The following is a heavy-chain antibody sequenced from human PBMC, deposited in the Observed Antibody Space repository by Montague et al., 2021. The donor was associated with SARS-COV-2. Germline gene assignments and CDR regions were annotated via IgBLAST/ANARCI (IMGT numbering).Heavy chain of an antibody. J-gene: IGHJ3*02. CDR1: GGSFSVYY. CDR2: ISQSGTA. D-gene: IGHD1-1*01. V-gene: IGHV4-34*01. CDR3: AREREVERAARTLVAFDM. Sequence: SETLSLTCAVYGGSFSVYYWSWLRQSPRSGLEWFAEISQSGTAHYNPSLESRVTISQDTSRNQFTLKLSSVTAADTAMYYCAREREVERAARTLVAFDMWGQGTMVTVSS.